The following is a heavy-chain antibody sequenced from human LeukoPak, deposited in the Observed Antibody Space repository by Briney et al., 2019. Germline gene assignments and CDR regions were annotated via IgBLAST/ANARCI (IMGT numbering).Heavy chain of an antibody. CDR1: GFTFSSYA. D-gene: IGHD1-1*01. CDR2: ISGSGGST. CDR3: TSTPGHCWPDCYFDF. J-gene: IGHJ4*02. Sequence: GGSLRLSCAASGFTFSSYAMSWVRQAPGKGLEWVSAISGSGGSTYYADSVKGRFTISREDAKNSLYLQMSNLNAGDTAVYYCTSTPGHCWPDCYFDFWGQGALVAVSS. V-gene: IGHV3-23*01.